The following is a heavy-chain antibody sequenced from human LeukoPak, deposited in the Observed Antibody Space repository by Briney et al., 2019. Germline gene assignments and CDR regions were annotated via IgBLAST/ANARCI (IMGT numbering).Heavy chain of an antibody. CDR3: ARVRDYDFWSGYPIYFDY. CDR2: IYTRGST. CDR1: GGSINNYY. Sequence: SETLSLTCTVSGGSINNYYWSWIRQPAGKGLEWIGRIYTRGSTNYNPSLKSRVTMSVDTSKNQFSLKLSSVTAADTAVYYCARVRDYDFWSGYPIYFDYWGQGTLVTVSS. D-gene: IGHD3-3*01. J-gene: IGHJ4*02. V-gene: IGHV4-4*07.